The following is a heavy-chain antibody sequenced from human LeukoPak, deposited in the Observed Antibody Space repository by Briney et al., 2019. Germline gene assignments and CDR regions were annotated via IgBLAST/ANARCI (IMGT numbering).Heavy chain of an antibody. CDR2: ISGSGGGTT. CDR1: GFNFNNYG. J-gene: IGHJ4*02. CDR3: AKDGYSSSRYALLNYFDY. V-gene: IGHV3-23*01. D-gene: IGHD6-13*01. Sequence: GGSLRLSCAASGFNFNNYGMNWVRQARGKGLEWVSGISGSGGGTTYYTDSVKGRFTISRDNSKNTLYLHMNSLRAEDTAVYYCAKDGYSSSRYALLNYFDYWGRGTLVTVSS.